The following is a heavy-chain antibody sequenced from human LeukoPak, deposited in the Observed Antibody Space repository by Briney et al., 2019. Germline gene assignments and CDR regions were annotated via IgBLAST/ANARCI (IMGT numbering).Heavy chain of an antibody. D-gene: IGHD3-16*02. CDR3: ARFQRGSYDYVWGSYRRGDYYYYMDV. CDR1: GFTFSSYS. Sequence: GGSLRLSCAASGFTFSSYSMNWVRQAPGKGLEWVANIKQDGNEKYYVDSVKGRFTISRDNAKNSLYLQMNSLRVEDTAIYYCARFQRGSYDYVWGSYRRGDYYYYMDVWGKGTTVSVSS. V-gene: IGHV3-7*01. CDR2: IKQDGNEK. J-gene: IGHJ6*03.